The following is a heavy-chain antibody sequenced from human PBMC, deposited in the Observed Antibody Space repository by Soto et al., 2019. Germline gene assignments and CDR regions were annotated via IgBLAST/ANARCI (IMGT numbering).Heavy chain of an antibody. Sequence: PSETLSLTCTVSGGSISSYFWSWIRQPPGKGLEWIGYIFYNGNTNYNPSLKSRVTISVDTSKNQFSLKLSSVTAADTAMYFCAIHRYAASSSYFDYWGQGALVTVSS. D-gene: IGHD6-6*01. CDR3: AIHRYAASSSYFDY. V-gene: IGHV4-59*08. CDR1: GGSISSYF. J-gene: IGHJ4*02. CDR2: IFYNGNT.